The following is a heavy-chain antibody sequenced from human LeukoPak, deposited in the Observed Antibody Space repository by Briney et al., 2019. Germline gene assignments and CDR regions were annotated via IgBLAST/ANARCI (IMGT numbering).Heavy chain of an antibody. D-gene: IGHD3-3*01. CDR2: INHSGST. V-gene: IGHV4-34*01. Sequence: KASETLSLTCAVYGGSFSGYYWSWIRQPPGKGLEWIGEINHSGSTNYNPSLKSRVTISVDTSKNQFSLKLSSVTAADTAVYYCARRVRTHRGPFDYWGQGTLVTVSS. CDR3: ARRVRTHRGPFDY. J-gene: IGHJ4*02. CDR1: GGSFSGYY.